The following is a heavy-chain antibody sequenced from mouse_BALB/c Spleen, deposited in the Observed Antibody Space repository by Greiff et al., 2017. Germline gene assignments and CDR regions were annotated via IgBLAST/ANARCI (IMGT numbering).Heavy chain of an antibody. CDR1: GFSLTSYG. J-gene: IGHJ4*01. CDR3: ARNGGRLRAMDY. Sequence: QVQLKESGPGLVQPSQSLSISCTVSGFSLTSYGVHWVRQSPGKGLEWLGVIWSGGSTDYNAAFISRLSISKDNSKSQVVFIMNSLQANDTAIYYSARNGGRLRAMDYWGQGTSVTVSS. CDR2: IWSGGST. D-gene: IGHD1-2*01. V-gene: IGHV2-2*02.